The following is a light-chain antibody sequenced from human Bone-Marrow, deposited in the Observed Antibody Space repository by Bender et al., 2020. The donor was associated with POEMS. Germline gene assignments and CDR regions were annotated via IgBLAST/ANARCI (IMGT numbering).Light chain of an antibody. J-gene: IGLJ3*02. CDR2: RTD. CDR1: SSNIEYNY. V-gene: IGLV1-47*01. Sequence: QSVLTQPPSASGTPGQRVTISCSGSSSNIEYNYVYWYQQFPGTAPKLLIYRTDQRPSGVPDRFSGSKSGTSASLAISGLRSEDEADYYCCSYAGDNLWVFGGGTKLTVL. CDR3: CSYAGDNLWV.